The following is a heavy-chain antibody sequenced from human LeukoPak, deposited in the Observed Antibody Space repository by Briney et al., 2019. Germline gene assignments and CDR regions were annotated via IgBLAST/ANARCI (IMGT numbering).Heavy chain of an antibody. CDR2: ISYDGSNK. CDR3: AKALNSSGWEFDY. J-gene: IGHJ4*02. CDR1: GFTFSSYG. D-gene: IGHD6-19*01. V-gene: IGHV3-30*18. Sequence: GGSLRLSCAASGFTFSSYGMHWVRQAPGKGLEWVAVISYDGSNKYYADSVKGRFTISRDNSKNTLYLQMNSLGAEDTAVYYCAKALNSSGWEFDYWGQGTLVTVSS.